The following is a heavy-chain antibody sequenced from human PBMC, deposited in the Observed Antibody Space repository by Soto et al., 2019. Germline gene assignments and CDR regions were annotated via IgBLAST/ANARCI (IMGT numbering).Heavy chain of an antibody. J-gene: IGHJ4*02. D-gene: IGHD2-2*01. Sequence: PXESLKISCHGSGYTFVSFWIVWVRQVPGKGLEWVGRIDPGDSSATYSPTFQGHVTISADRSTRSAYLQWRSLRASDTAIYFCARRYCSRADCYSDSWGQGSLVTVSS. CDR2: IDPGDSSA. V-gene: IGHV5-10-1*01. CDR1: GYTFVSFW. CDR3: ARRYCSRADCYSDS.